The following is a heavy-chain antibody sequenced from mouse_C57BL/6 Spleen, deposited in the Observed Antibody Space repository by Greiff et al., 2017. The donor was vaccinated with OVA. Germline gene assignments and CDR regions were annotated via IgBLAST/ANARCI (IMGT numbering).Heavy chain of an antibody. J-gene: IGHJ4*01. D-gene: IGHD1-1*01. V-gene: IGHV1-22*01. CDR1: GYTFTDYN. CDR2: INPNNGGT. Sequence: VHVKQSGPELVKPGASVKMSCKASGYTFTDYNMHWVKQSHGKSLEWIGYINPNNGGTSYNQKFKGKATLTVNKSSSTAYMELRSLTSEDSAVYYCARGGYSTVVAPYYAMDYWGQGTSVTVSS. CDR3: ARGGYSTVVAPYYAMDY.